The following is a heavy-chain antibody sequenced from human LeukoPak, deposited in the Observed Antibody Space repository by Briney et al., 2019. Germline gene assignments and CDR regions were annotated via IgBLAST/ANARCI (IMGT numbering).Heavy chain of an antibody. Sequence: GGSLRLSCAASGFTFSSYDMHWVRQATGKGLEWVSAIGTAVDTYYPGSVKGRFTISRENAKNSLYLQMNSLRAEDTAVYYCARGQYSSSWYISYYYYYGMDVWGQGTTVTVSS. J-gene: IGHJ6*02. CDR3: ARGQYSSSWYISYYYYYGMDV. CDR1: GFTFSSYD. D-gene: IGHD6-13*01. V-gene: IGHV3-13*01. CDR2: IGTAVDT.